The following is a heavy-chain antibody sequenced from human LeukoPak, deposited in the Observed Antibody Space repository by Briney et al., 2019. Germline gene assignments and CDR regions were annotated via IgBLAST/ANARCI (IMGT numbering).Heavy chain of an antibody. CDR3: ARGEYSSGWPFDY. J-gene: IGHJ4*02. V-gene: IGHV3-30-3*01. D-gene: IGHD6-19*01. CDR1: GFTFSSYA. CDR2: ISYDGSNK. Sequence: PGRSLRPSCAASGFTFSSYAMHWVRQAPGKGLEWVAVISYDGSNKYYADSVKGRFTISRDNSKNTLYLQMNSLRAEDTAVYYCARGEYSSGWPFDYWGQGTLVTVSS.